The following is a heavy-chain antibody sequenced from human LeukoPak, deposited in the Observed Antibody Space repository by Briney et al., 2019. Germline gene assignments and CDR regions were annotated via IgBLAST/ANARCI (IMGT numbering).Heavy chain of an antibody. V-gene: IGHV3-7*01. Sequence: PGGSLRLSCVASEFTFSNYWMSWVRQAPGKGLECVANIKEDGSEKYYVDSVKGRFTISRDNAKNSLFLQMNSLRAEDTAVYYCATSQGSWPDYFDYWGQGALVTVSS. CDR3: ATSQGSWPDYFDY. CDR2: IKEDGSEK. J-gene: IGHJ4*02. D-gene: IGHD6-13*01. CDR1: EFTFSNYW.